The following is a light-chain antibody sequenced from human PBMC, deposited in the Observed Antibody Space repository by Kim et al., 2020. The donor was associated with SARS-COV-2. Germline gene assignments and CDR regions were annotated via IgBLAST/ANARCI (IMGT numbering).Light chain of an antibody. J-gene: IGKJ5*01. V-gene: IGKV1-12*01. CDR2: TAS. CDR3: QQVKSFPLT. Sequence: VGERATVSCGARQGIRRWLGLDKKKPREAPNLLIHTASSLQNGVPSRFSGSGALTDFTLTISSLQPEDFATYFFQQVKSFPLTFGQGTRLEIK. CDR1: QGIRRW.